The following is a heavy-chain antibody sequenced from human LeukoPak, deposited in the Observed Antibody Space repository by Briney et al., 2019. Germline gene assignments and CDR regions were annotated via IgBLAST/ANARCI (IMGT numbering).Heavy chain of an antibody. Sequence: PGGSLRLSCSASGFTFSSYAKHWVRQAPGKGLEYVSAISSNGGSTYYADSVGRFTISRDNSKNTLYLQMNSLRAEDTAVYYCAKDDYGGWDNYWGQGTLVTVSS. V-gene: IGHV3-64*04. CDR1: GFTFSSYA. J-gene: IGHJ4*02. D-gene: IGHD4-23*01. CDR3: AKDDYGGWDNY. CDR2: ISSNGGST.